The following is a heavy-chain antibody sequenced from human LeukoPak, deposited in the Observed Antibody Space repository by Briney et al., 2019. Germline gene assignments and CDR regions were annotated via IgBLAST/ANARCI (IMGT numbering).Heavy chain of an antibody. CDR1: GGTFSSYA. J-gene: IGHJ4*02. CDR2: IIPIFGTA. D-gene: IGHD2-2*02. CDR3: ARESDCSSTSCYTLGY. Sequence: ASVKASCKASGGTFSSYAISWVRQAPGQGLEWMGGIIPIFGTANYAQKFQGRVTITTDESTSTAYMELSSLRSEDTAVYYCARESDCSSTSCYTLGYWGQGTLVTVSS. V-gene: IGHV1-69*05.